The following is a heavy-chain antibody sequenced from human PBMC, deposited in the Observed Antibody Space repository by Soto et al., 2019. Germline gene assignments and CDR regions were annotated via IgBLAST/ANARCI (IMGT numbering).Heavy chain of an antibody. D-gene: IGHD5-12*01. J-gene: IGHJ4*02. V-gene: IGHV4-30-2*01. Sequence: QLQLQESGSELVKPSQTLSLTCAVSGGSISSGGYSWSWIRQPPGKGLEWIGYIYHSGSTYYNPSLKSRVTISVDRSKNQFSLKLSSVTAADTAVYYCAAGMATIRNYWGQGTLVTVSS. CDR3: AAGMATIRNY. CDR2: IYHSGST. CDR1: GGSISSGGYS.